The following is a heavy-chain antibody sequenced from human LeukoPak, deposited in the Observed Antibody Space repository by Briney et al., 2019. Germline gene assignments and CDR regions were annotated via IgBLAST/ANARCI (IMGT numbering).Heavy chain of an antibody. Sequence: SETLSLTCTVSGGSISSSSYYWGWIRQPPGKGLEWSGSIYYSGSTYYNPSLKRRVTISVDTSKNQFSLKLSSVTAADPAVHYCAREGGDYGGNSQFWYFDLWGRGTLVTVSS. D-gene: IGHD4-23*01. CDR1: GGSISSSSYY. CDR3: AREGGDYGGNSQFWYFDL. J-gene: IGHJ2*01. CDR2: IYYSGST. V-gene: IGHV4-39*07.